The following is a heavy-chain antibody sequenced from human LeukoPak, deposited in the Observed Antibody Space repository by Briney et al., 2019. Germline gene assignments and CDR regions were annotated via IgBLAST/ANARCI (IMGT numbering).Heavy chain of an antibody. V-gene: IGHV4-59*01. CDR2: IYYSGSS. CDR3: ARWMFYAISGFYY. J-gene: IGHJ4*02. D-gene: IGHD2-8*01. CDR1: GGSISSYY. Sequence: SETLSLTCSVSGGSISSYYWSWIRQPPGKRGEWIGYIYYSGSSNYNPSLKSRVTISVNTCKKKYSLKLSSVTAADTAVYYCARWMFYAISGFYYWGQGTLGTVS.